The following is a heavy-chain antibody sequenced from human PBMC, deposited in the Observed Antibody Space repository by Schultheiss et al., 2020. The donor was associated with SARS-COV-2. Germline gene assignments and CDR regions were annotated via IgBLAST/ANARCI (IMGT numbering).Heavy chain of an antibody. CDR1: GGSISSGGYY. CDR2: IYNSGNT. CDR3: ARVGLTMVRGKADVDAFDI. V-gene: IGHV4-31*03. Sequence: SETLSLTCTVSGGSISSGGYYWSWIRQHPGKGLEWIGYIYNSGNTHYNPSLKSRITISVDSSKNQFSLKLSSVTAADTAVYYCARVGLTMVRGKADVDAFDIWGQGTMVTVSS. J-gene: IGHJ3*02. D-gene: IGHD3-10*01.